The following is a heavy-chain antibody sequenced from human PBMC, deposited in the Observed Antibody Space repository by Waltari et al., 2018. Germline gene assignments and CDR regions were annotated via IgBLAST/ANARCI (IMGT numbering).Heavy chain of an antibody. CDR2: INHSGST. CDR3: ARKPVNYYGSGSYLSFDL. CDR1: GGSFSGYY. D-gene: IGHD3-10*01. J-gene: IGHJ2*01. V-gene: IGHV4-34*01. Sequence: QVQLQQWGAGLLKPSETLSLTCAVYGGSFSGYYWSWIRQPPGKGLEWIGEINHSGSTNYNPSLKSRVTISVDTSKNQFSLKLSSVTAADTAVYYCARKPVNYYGSGSYLSFDLWGRGTLVTVSS.